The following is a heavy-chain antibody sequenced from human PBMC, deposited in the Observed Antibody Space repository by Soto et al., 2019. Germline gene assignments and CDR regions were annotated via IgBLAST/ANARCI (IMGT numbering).Heavy chain of an antibody. J-gene: IGHJ4*02. CDR2: IYHSGST. CDR1: GGSISSGGYS. CDR3: ARGGILTGHIDY. Sequence: SETLSLTCAVSGGSISSGGYSWSWIRQPPGKGLEWIGYIYHSGSTYYNPSLKSRVTISVDRSKNQFSLKLSSVTAADTAVYYCARGGILTGHIDYWGQGTLVTVSS. V-gene: IGHV4-30-2*01. D-gene: IGHD3-9*01.